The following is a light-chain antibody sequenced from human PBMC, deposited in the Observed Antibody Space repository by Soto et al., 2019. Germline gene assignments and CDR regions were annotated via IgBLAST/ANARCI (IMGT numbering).Light chain of an antibody. CDR3: QQRSNWPLCT. CDR1: QSVTNY. V-gene: IGKV3-11*01. J-gene: IGKJ2*02. CDR2: DAS. Sequence: EIVLTQSPATLSLSPGERATLSCRASQSVTNYLAWYQQKPGQAPRLLIYDASTRVTGIPARFSGSGSGTDFTLTISSLEPEDFAVYYCQQRSNWPLCTFGQGTKLEIK.